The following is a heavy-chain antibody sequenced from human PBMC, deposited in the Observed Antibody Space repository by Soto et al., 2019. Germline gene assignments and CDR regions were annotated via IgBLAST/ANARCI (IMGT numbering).Heavy chain of an antibody. J-gene: IGHJ5*02. CDR3: ARDHALYYDFWSGPWGHFDP. CDR1: GGSVSSGSYY. CDR2: IYYSGST. D-gene: IGHD3-3*01. V-gene: IGHV4-61*01. Sequence: PSETLSLTCTVSGGSVSSGSYYWSWIRQPPGKGLEWIGYIYYSGSTNYNPSLKSRVTISVDTSKNQFSLKLSSVTAADTAVYYCARDHALYYDFWSGPWGHFDPWGQGTLVTVSS.